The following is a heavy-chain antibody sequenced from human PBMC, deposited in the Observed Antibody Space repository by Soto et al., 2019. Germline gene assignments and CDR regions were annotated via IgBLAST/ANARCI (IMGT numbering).Heavy chain of an antibody. Sequence: SETLSLTCTISGVSISSGKWWSWVRQPPGEGLGWIGEIFHTGNTDYKPSLKSRVSILVDKSKNQFSLNLDSVTAADTAVYYCARNLFDSRGYTTEVWGQGILVTVSS. CDR2: IFHTGNT. J-gene: IGHJ4*02. CDR3: ARNLFDSRGYTTEV. D-gene: IGHD3-22*01. CDR1: GVSISSGKW. V-gene: IGHV4-4*02.